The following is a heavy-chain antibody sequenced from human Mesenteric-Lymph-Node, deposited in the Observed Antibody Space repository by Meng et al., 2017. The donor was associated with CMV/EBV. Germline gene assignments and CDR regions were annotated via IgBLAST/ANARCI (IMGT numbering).Heavy chain of an antibody. Sequence: SETLSLTCTVSGGSISSSSYYWGWIRQPPGKGLEWIGSIYYSGSTYYNPSLKSRVTISVDTSKNQFSLKLSSVTAADTAVYYCARQGIVGAPLDFDHWGQGTLVTVSS. V-gene: IGHV4-39*01. J-gene: IGHJ4*02. D-gene: IGHD1-26*01. CDR1: GGSISSSSYY. CDR2: IYYSGST. CDR3: ARQGIVGAPLDFDH.